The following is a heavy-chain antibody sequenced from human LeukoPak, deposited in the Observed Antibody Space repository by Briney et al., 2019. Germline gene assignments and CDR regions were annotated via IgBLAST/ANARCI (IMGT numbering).Heavy chain of an antibody. CDR3: ARFVSESSRYFFDK. CDR1: GGSISGYY. Sequence: SETLSLTCTVSGGSISGYYWSWIRQPAGKGLEWIGRVYSRGSTNYNPSLNSRVTMSIDTSKNQFSLRLSSVTAADTAVYYCARFVSESSRYFFDKWGQGTLVTVSS. V-gene: IGHV4-4*07. J-gene: IGHJ4*02. CDR2: VYSRGST. D-gene: IGHD1-14*01.